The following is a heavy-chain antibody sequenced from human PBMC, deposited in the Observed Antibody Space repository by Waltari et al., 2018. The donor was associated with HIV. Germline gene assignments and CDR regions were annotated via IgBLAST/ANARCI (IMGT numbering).Heavy chain of an antibody. CDR1: GFTLSNAW. J-gene: IGHJ4*02. Sequence: EVQLVESGGGLVKPGGSLRLSCAASGFTLSNAWMSWVRQAPGKGLEWVGRIKSKTDGGTTDYAAPVKGRFTNSRDDSKNTLYLQMNSLKTEDTAVYYCTTEDRETTTVTTYYFDYWGQGTLVTVSS. CDR3: TTEDRETTTVTTYYFDY. CDR2: IKSKTDGGTT. V-gene: IGHV3-15*01. D-gene: IGHD4-17*01.